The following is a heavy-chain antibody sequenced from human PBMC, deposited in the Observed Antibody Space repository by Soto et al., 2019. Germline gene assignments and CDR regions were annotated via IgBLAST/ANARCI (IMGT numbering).Heavy chain of an antibody. CDR1: GFTFSSYA. Sequence: QVQLVESGGGVVQPGRSLRLSCAASGFTFSSYAMHWVRQAPGKGLEWVALTSYDGSKKYYADSVKGRFTISRYNSKNTLYLQMNSLRAEDTDVYYCARATGGYDSTFDYWGQGTLVTVSS. CDR2: TSYDGSKK. V-gene: IGHV3-30-3*01. D-gene: IGHD5-12*01. CDR3: ARATGGYDSTFDY. J-gene: IGHJ4*02.